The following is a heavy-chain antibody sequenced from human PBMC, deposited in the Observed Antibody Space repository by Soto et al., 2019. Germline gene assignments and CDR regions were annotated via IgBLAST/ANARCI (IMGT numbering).Heavy chain of an antibody. V-gene: IGHV5-51*01. J-gene: IGHJ4*02. CDR2: IYPGDHET. CDR3: ARSTRSCPYFDY. D-gene: IGHD2-2*01. Sequence: PGESLKSSCPCSGYTFSNFWIGWVRQLPGKGLEWMGIIYPGDHETRYSTSFHGKVTISADKSIRTAYLQWNSLEASDTAFYFCARSTRSCPYFDYWGQGALVTVSS. CDR1: GYTFSNFW.